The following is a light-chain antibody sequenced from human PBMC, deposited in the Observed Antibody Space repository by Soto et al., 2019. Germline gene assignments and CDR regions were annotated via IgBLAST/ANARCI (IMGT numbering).Light chain of an antibody. CDR3: SSYTSTSGRV. J-gene: IGLJ1*01. V-gene: IGLV2-14*01. Sequence: QSVLTQPASVSGSPGQSITISCTGTSSDVGGYDYVSWYQQHPGKAPKVMIYEVTYRPSGVSHRFSGSKSGNTASLIISGLQAEDEADYYCSSYTSTSGRVFGTGTKLTVL. CDR1: SSDVGGYDY. CDR2: EVT.